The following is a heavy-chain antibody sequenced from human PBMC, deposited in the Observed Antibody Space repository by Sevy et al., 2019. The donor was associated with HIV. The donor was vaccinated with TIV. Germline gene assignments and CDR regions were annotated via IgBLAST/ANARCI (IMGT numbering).Heavy chain of an antibody. J-gene: IGHJ4*02. CDR1: GYNFNTYG. D-gene: IGHD3-22*01. CDR3: ARDSYYYDMHSSYRPPDY. V-gene: IGHV1-18*03. Sequence: ASVKVSCKASGYNFNTYGITWVRQAPGQGLEWVGWIGVNNGKTNYAARLQARISMTAVTSTSTVYMELMTLTSDDMAMYFCARDSYYYDMHSSYRPPDYWGQGTLVTVSS. CDR2: IGVNNGKT.